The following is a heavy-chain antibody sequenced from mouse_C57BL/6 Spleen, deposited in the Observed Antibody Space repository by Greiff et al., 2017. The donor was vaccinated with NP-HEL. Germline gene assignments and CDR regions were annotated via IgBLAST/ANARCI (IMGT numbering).Heavy chain of an antibody. J-gene: IGHJ1*03. D-gene: IGHD1-1*01. CDR3: ARIEPYYGSSYGYFDV. V-gene: IGHV8-8*01. Sequence: QVTLKVSGPGILQPSQTLSLTCSFSGFSLSTFGMGVGWIRQPSGKGLEWLAHIWWDDDKYYNPALKSRLTISKDTSKNQVFLKIANVDTADTATYYCARIEPYYGSSYGYFDVWGTGTTVTVSS. CDR1: GFSLSTFGMG. CDR2: IWWDDDK.